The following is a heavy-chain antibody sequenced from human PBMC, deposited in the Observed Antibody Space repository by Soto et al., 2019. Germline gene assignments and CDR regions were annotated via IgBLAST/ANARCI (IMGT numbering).Heavy chain of an antibody. CDR1: GFTFSNAW. CDR3: TTDLTRYSGSYYDY. Sequence: TVGSLRLSCAASGFTFSNAWMSWVRQAPGKGLEWVGRIKSKTDGGTTDYAAPVKGRFTISRDDSKNTLYLQMNSLKTEDTAVYYCTTDLTRYSGSYYDYWGQGTLVTVSS. J-gene: IGHJ4*02. D-gene: IGHD1-26*01. CDR2: IKSKTDGGTT. V-gene: IGHV3-15*01.